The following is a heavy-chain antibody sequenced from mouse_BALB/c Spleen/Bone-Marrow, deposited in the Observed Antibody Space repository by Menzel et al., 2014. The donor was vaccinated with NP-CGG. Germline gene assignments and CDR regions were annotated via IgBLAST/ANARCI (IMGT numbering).Heavy chain of an antibody. D-gene: IGHD2-1*01. CDR2: IYPGSGTT. CDR3: TKGNYFFDY. Sequence: GSELVRPGASVKLSCKASGYTFINYWIHWVKQRPGQGLEWIGNIYPGSGTTNYDEKFKTKATLTVDTFSSTAYMQLSSLTSEDSAVYYCTKGNYFFDYWGQGTTLTVSS. V-gene: IGHV1S22*01. J-gene: IGHJ2*01. CDR1: GYTFINYW.